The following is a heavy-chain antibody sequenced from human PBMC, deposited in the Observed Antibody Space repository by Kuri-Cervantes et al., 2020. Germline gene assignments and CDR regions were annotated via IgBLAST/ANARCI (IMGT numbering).Heavy chain of an antibody. CDR1: GFTFEDYG. V-gene: IGHV3-20*04. Sequence: GESLKISCAASGFTFEDYGMSWVRQAPGKGLEWVSGINWNGGSTGYADSVKGRFTISRGNAKNSLYLQMNSLRAEDTAVYYCARDAQTVRGVISPAYYMDVWGKGTTVTVSS. J-gene: IGHJ6*03. CDR2: INWNGGST. CDR3: ARDAQTVRGVISPAYYMDV. D-gene: IGHD3-10*01.